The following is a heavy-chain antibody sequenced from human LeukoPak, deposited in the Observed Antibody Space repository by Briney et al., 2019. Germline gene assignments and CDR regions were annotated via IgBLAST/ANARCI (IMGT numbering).Heavy chain of an antibody. CDR3: ARSHDGFDH. Sequence: PGGTLRLSCVDSRFTFGRYWMAWVRQAPGKRLQWVSYIGSNILTTHYSDSVRGRFTISRDNVKKSLYLQMTSLRGDDTAIYYCARSHDGFDHWGQGTLVTVSS. D-gene: IGHD5-24*01. V-gene: IGHV3-48*01. J-gene: IGHJ5*02. CDR1: RFTFGRYW. CDR2: IGSNILTT.